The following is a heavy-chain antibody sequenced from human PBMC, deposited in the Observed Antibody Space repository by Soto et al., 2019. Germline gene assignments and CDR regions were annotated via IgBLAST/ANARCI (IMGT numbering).Heavy chain of an antibody. J-gene: IGHJ6*03. CDR1: GLTFSSYS. CDR2: ISSSSSYI. Sequence: EVQLVESGGGLVKPGGSLRLSCAASGLTFSSYSMNWVRQAPGKGLEWVSSISSSSSYIYYADSVKGRFTISRDNAKNSLYLQMNSLSAEDTAVYYCARPGHYYYYYMDVWGKGTTVTVSS. V-gene: IGHV3-21*01. CDR3: ARPGHYYYYYMDV.